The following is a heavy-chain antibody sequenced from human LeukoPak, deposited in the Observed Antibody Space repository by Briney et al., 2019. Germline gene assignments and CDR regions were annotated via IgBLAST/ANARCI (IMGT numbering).Heavy chain of an antibody. J-gene: IGHJ4*02. D-gene: IGHD3-22*01. CDR3: ARRRNSSDGMDFDY. V-gene: IGHV3-30*03. CDR2: ISYDGSNK. Sequence: GRSLRLSCAASGFTFSSYGMHWVRQAPGKGLEWVAVISYDGSNKYYADSVKGRFTISRDNAKNTLFLQMISLTAEDTAVYYCARRRNSSDGMDFDYWGQGTLVTVSS. CDR1: GFTFSSYG.